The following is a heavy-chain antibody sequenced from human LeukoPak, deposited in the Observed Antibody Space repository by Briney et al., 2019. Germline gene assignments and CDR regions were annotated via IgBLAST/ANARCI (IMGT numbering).Heavy chain of an antibody. Sequence: SETLSLTCAVSGGSISSGGYSWSWIRQPPGKGLEWIGYIYHSGSTYYNPSLKSRVTISVDRSKNQFSLKLSSVTAADTAVYYCARTPGEWLSFFDYWGQGTLVTVSS. CDR3: ARTPGEWLSFFDY. V-gene: IGHV4-30-2*01. CDR1: GGSISSGGYS. J-gene: IGHJ4*02. D-gene: IGHD3-3*01. CDR2: IYHSGST.